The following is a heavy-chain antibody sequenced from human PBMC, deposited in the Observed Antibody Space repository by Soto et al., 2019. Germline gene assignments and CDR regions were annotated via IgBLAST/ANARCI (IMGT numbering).Heavy chain of an antibody. Sequence: EVQLVESGGGLVQPGGSLRLSCAASGFTFSSYWMSWVRQAPGKGLEWVANIKQDGREKYYVDSVKGRFTISRDNAKNSLYLQMNSLRAEDTAVYYCARDLITYPDILTGYIDYWGQGTLVTVSS. J-gene: IGHJ4*02. CDR2: IKQDGREK. CDR3: ARDLITYPDILTGYIDY. V-gene: IGHV3-7*01. CDR1: GFTFSSYW. D-gene: IGHD3-9*01.